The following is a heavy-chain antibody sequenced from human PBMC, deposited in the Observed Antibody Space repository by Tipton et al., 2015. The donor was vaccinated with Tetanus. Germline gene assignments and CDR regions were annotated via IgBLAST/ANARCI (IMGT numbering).Heavy chain of an antibody. CDR2: INRDGSDK. CDR3: ARDRGEDWTNFYYMDV. CDR1: GFTFSSYP. V-gene: IGHV3-7*01. J-gene: IGHJ6*03. D-gene: IGHD3/OR15-3a*01. Sequence: SLRLSCAASGFTFSSYPMSWVRQAPGKGLEWVANINRDGSDKYYVDSVKGRFTISRDEAKNSLYLQMSSLRVGDTAVYYCARDRGEDWTNFYYMDVWGKGATVTVSS.